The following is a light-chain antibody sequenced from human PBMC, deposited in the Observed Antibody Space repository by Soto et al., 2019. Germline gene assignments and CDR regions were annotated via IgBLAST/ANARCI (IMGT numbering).Light chain of an antibody. J-gene: IGKJ1*01. V-gene: IGKV3-20*01. CDR3: QQYDSSPRT. Sequence: EIVLTQSPDTLSLSPGERVTLSCRASQSINSNYLAWYQQKPGQGPRPLIYGASSRATGIPDRFSGSGSGTDFTLTISRLEPEDFAVYYCQQYDSSPRTFGQGTKVEIK. CDR1: QSINSNY. CDR2: GAS.